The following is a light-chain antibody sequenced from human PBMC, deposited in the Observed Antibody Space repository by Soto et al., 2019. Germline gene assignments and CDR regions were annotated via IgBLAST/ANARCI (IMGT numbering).Light chain of an antibody. J-gene: IGKJ1*01. Sequence: EIVMTQSPATLSVSPGERATLSCRASGVVGSNLAWYQQKPSRAPRLLIYGASTRATGIPGRFSGSGFGTEFTLTISGLQPEDFAVYYCQQYNDWPPITFGQGTKVDI. CDR3: QQYNDWPPIT. V-gene: IGKV3-15*01. CDR2: GAS. CDR1: GVVGSN.